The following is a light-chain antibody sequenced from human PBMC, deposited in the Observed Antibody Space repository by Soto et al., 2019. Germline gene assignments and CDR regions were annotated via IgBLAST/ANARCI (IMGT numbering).Light chain of an antibody. CDR2: EVS. J-gene: IGLJ1*01. Sequence: QSALTQPASVSGSPGPSITISCTGTSSDVGGYNYVSWYQQHPGKAPKLMIFEVSNRPSGVSNRFSGSKSGNTASLTISGLQAADEADYYCSSYTSSSTLVVFGTGTKLTVL. CDR1: SSDVGGYNY. CDR3: SSYTSSSTLVV. V-gene: IGLV2-14*01.